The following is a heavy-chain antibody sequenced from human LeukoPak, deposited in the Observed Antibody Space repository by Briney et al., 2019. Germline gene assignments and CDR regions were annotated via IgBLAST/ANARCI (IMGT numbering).Heavy chain of an antibody. CDR3: ARGRTGTYYYGSGSRNPYYFYAMDV. CDR2: LNHVGST. Sequence: PSETLSLTCAVYGGSFRGYYWGWIRQPPGKGLEWIGELNHVGSTNYNPSLESRVTISVNTSKNQFSLRLGSVTAADTAVYYCARGRTGTYYYGSGSRNPYYFYAMDVWGQGTTVTVSS. D-gene: IGHD3-10*01. J-gene: IGHJ6*02. CDR1: GGSFRGYY. V-gene: IGHV4-34*01.